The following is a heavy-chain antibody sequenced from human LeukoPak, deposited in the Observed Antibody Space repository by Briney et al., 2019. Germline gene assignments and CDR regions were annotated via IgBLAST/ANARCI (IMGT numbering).Heavy chain of an antibody. CDR1: GGSFSGYY. J-gene: IGHJ4*02. Sequence: SETLSLTCAVYGGSFSGYYWSWIRQPPGKGLEWIGEINHSGSTNYNPSLKSRVTISVDTSKNQFSLKLSSVTAADTAVYYCARGRKRGYLCSSGWLDYWGQGTLVTVSS. CDR3: ARGRKRGYLCSSGWLDY. V-gene: IGHV4-34*01. CDR2: INHSGST. D-gene: IGHD6-19*01.